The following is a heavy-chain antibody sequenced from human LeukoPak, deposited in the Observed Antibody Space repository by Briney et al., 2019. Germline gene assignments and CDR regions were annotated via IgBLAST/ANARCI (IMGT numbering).Heavy chain of an antibody. CDR3: ARDRITIFRVVNQDAFDI. D-gene: IGHD3-3*01. Sequence: SQTLSLTCTVSGGSISSGDYYWSWIRQPAGKGLEWIGRIYTSGSTNYNPSLKSRVTMSVDTSKNQFSLKLSSVTAADTAVYYCARDRITIFRVVNQDAFDIWGQGTMVTVSS. CDR2: IYTSGST. CDR1: GGSISSGDYY. J-gene: IGHJ3*02. V-gene: IGHV4-61*02.